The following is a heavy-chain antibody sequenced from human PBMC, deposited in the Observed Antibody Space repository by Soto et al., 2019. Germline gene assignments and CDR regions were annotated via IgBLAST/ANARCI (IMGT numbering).Heavy chain of an antibody. CDR3: ARNSSPGGMDV. D-gene: IGHD6-13*01. CDR2: ISSGDDT. V-gene: IGHV3-53*01. J-gene: IGHJ6*02. Sequence: EVQLVVSGGGLIQPGGSLRLSCAASGFIVSSTYMSWVRQAPGKGLEWVSVISSGDDTYYADSMKGRFTISRDNSKNEVYLQMANLRAEDTAVYYCARNSSPGGMDVWGQGTTVTVSS. CDR1: GFIVSSTY.